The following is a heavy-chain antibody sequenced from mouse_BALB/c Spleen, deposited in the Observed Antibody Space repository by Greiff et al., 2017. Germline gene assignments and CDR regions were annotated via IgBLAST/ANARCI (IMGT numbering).Heavy chain of an antibody. J-gene: IGHJ1*01. CDR2: IWAGGST. D-gene: IGHD2-1*01. V-gene: IGHV2-9*02. Sequence: VKLMESGPGLVAPSQSLSITCTVSGFSLTSYGVHWVRQPPGKGLEWLGVIWAGGSTNYNSALMSRLSISKDNSKSQVFLKMNSLQTDDTAMYYCARGPPYGNYGYFDVWGAGTTVTVSS. CDR3: ARGPPYGNYGYFDV. CDR1: GFSLTSYG.